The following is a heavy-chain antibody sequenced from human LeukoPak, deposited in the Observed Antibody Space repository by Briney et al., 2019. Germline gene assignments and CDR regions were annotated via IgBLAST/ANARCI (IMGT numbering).Heavy chain of an antibody. CDR1: GFTFSNYG. CDR3: ARVSSWLGSRGFFDY. J-gene: IGHJ4*02. D-gene: IGHD3-22*01. Sequence: GGSLRLSCAASGFTFSNYGMHWVRQAPGKGLEWVAVSSYDGDNKYYADSVKGRFTISRDNSKNTLYLQMNSLRAEDTAVYYCARVSSWLGSRGFFDYWGQGTLVTVSS. V-gene: IGHV3-30*03. CDR2: SSYDGDNK.